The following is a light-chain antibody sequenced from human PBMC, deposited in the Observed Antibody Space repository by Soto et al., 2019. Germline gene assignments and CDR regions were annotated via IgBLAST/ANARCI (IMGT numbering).Light chain of an antibody. CDR1: QSVTNNY. CDR3: HQYGSSPPYT. CDR2: GSS. V-gene: IGKV3-20*01. J-gene: IGKJ2*01. Sequence: EVVLTQSPGTLSLSPGERATLSCRASQSVTNNYLAWYQQRPGQAPRLLIFGSSDRATGIPDRFSGSGSGTDFTLTISRLEPEDFAVYYCHQYGSSPPYTFGQGNKLKIK.